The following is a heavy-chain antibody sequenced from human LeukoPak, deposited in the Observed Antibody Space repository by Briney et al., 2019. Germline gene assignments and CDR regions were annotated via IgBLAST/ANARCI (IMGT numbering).Heavy chain of an antibody. CDR3: ARFDYYDSSGYYPPFFDY. Sequence: GESLKISCKGSGYSFTSYWIGWVRPMPGKGLEWMGIIYPGDSDTRYSPSFQGQVTISADKSISTAYLQWSSLKASDTAMYYCARFDYYDSSGYYPPFFDYWGQGTLVTVSS. D-gene: IGHD3-22*01. V-gene: IGHV5-51*01. J-gene: IGHJ4*02. CDR2: IYPGDSDT. CDR1: GYSFTSYW.